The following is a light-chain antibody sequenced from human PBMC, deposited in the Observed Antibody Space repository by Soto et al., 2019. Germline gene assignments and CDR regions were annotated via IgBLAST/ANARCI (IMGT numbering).Light chain of an antibody. CDR3: QQYNSYPLT. CDR1: QSISSW. V-gene: IGKV1-5*01. CDR2: DAS. J-gene: IGKJ4*01. Sequence: DIQMTQSPSTLSASVGGRVTITCRASQSISSWLAWYQQKPGKAPKLLIYDASSLESGVPSRFSGSGSGTEFTLTISSLQLEEFATYYCQQYNSYPLTFGGGTKVDIK.